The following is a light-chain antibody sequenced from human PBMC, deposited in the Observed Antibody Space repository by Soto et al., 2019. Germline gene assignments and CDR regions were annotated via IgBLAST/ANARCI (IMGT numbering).Light chain of an antibody. J-gene: IGKJ1*01. Sequence: DIQMTQSPSSLSASVGDRVSITCRASLAIGDSLSWFQQKVGKPPTLLIYGTSALPHGVPPSFSVSRSGTDFTLTSIRLQYDDFATYYNQLTYNLPRTFGQGTKV. CDR2: GTS. CDR3: QLTYNLPRT. CDR1: LAIGDS. V-gene: IGKV1-39*01.